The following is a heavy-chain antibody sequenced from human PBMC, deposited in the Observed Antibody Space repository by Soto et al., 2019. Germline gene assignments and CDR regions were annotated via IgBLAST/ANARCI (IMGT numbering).Heavy chain of an antibody. CDR1: GYTFTSYD. Sequence: QVQLVQSGAEVKKPGASVKVSCKASGYTFTSYDINWVRQAPGQGLEWMGWMNPNSGNTGYAQKFQGRVTMTRNTSISTAYMGLSSMRSEDTAVYYCGRGVGATAYYYGMDVWGQGTTVTVSS. CDR2: MNPNSGNT. CDR3: GRGVGATAYYYGMDV. D-gene: IGHD1-26*01. J-gene: IGHJ6*02. V-gene: IGHV1-8*01.